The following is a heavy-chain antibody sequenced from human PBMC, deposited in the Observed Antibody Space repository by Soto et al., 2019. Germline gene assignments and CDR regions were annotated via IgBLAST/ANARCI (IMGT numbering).Heavy chain of an antibody. CDR3: AHSCCYDILTGYASFDY. D-gene: IGHD3-9*01. CDR1: GFSLSTSGVG. Sequence: QITLKESGPTLVKPTQTLTLTCTFSGFSLSTSGVGVGWIRQPPGKALEWLALIYWDDDKRYSPSLKSRLTIPKDTSKNQVVLTMTNMDPVDTATYYCAHSCCYDILTGYASFDYWGQGTLVTVSS. CDR2: IYWDDDK. V-gene: IGHV2-5*02. J-gene: IGHJ4*02.